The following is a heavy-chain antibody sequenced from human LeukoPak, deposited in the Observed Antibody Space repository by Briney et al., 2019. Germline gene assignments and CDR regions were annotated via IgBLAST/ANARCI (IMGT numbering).Heavy chain of an antibody. CDR2: IIPIFGTT. D-gene: IGHD6-13*01. CDR3: AAAGTFEYFDY. V-gene: IGHV1-69*13. J-gene: IGHJ4*02. CDR1: GGTFITYA. Sequence: GASVKVSCKASGGTFITYAISWVRQAPGQGLEWMGGIIPIFGTTNFAQKFQGRVTITADESTSTAYMELSSLRSDDTAVYYCAAAGTFEYFDYWGQGTLVAVSS.